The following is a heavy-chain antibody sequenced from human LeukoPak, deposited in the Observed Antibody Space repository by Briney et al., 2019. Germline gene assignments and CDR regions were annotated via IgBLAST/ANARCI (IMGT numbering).Heavy chain of an antibody. CDR3: ARVEMATIIDY. V-gene: IGHV3-23*03. J-gene: IGHJ4*02. Sequence: PGGSLRLSCAASGFTFSSYAMSWVRQAPGKGLEWVSIIYSGGSTYYADSVKGRFTISRDNSENTLYLQMNSLRAEDTAVYYCARVEMATIIDYWGQGTLVTVSS. D-gene: IGHD5-24*01. CDR2: IYSGGST. CDR1: GFTFSSYA.